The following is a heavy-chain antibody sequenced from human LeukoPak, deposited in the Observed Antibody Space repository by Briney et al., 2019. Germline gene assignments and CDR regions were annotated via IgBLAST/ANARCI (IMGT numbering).Heavy chain of an antibody. J-gene: IGHJ4*02. Sequence: PGGSLRLSCAASGFTFSDYYMSWIRQAPGKGLEWVSYISSSNSYTNYADSVRGRFTISRDNAKDSLYLQMDSLRAEDTAVYYCASNARILGYWGQGILVTVSS. D-gene: IGHD2/OR15-2a*01. V-gene: IGHV3-11*03. CDR1: GFTFSDYY. CDR2: ISSSNSYT. CDR3: ASNARILGY.